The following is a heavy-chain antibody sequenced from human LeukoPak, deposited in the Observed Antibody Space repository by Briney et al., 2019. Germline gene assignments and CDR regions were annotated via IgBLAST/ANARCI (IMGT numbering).Heavy chain of an antibody. CDR2: ISSSSSFI. J-gene: IGHJ4*02. D-gene: IGHD1-14*01. CDR3: ARTYNKSPLDY. Sequence: GGSLRLSCVVSGFTFRNYSMKWVRQAPGKGLEWASSISSSSSFIYYADSVKGRFTISRDNAKNSLYLQMNSLRAEDTAVYYCARTYNKSPLDYWGQGTLVTVSS. CDR1: GFTFRNYS. V-gene: IGHV3-21*01.